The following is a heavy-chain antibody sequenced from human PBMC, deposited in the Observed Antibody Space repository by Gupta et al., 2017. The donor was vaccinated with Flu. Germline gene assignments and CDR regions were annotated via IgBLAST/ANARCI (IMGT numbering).Heavy chain of an antibody. CDR1: DHA. Sequence: DHAMEWGRQPPGKGLEWVSGISWTSGTIAYADSVKGRFTISRDNAKYSLYLQMNSLRLADTAVYFCVKAALAGVLYGFDIWWQVTMVTVSS. V-gene: IGHV3-9*01. J-gene: IGHJ3*02. CDR3: VKAALAGVLYGFDI. CDR2: ISWTSGTI. D-gene: IGHD6-19*01.